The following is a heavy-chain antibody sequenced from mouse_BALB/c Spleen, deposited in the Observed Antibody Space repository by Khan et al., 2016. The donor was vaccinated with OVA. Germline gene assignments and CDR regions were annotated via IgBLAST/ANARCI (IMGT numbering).Heavy chain of an antibody. Sequence: QIQLVQSGAELAKPGASVKMSCKASGYTFTNYWILWVKQRPGQGLEWIGYINPSTAYTEYNQNFKDKATLTADKSSRTAYMQLSSLTAEDSAVYYCARRSLRWDFDYWGQGTPLTVSS. V-gene: IGHV1-7*01. CDR1: GYTFTNYW. CDR2: INPSTAYT. D-gene: IGHD1-1*01. CDR3: ARRSLRWDFDY. J-gene: IGHJ2*01.